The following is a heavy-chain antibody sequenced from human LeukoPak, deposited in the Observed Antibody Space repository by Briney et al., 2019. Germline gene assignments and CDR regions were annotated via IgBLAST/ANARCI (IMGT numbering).Heavy chain of an antibody. CDR1: GFSFYNYE. D-gene: IGHD2-8*02. Sequence: GGSLRLSCAASGFSFYNYEMNWVRQAPGKGLEWVSSIFPSGGEIHYADSVRGRFTISRDNSKSTLSLQMNSLRAEDTAIYYCATYRQVLLPFESWGQGTLVTVSS. CDR3: ATYRQVLLPFES. CDR2: IFPSGGEI. V-gene: IGHV3-23*01. J-gene: IGHJ4*02.